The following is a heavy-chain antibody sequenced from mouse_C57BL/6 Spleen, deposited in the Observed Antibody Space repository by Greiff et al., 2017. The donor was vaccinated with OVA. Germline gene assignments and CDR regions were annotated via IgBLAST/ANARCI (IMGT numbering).Heavy chain of an antibody. Sequence: VHLVESGAELVRPGASVTLSCKASGYTFTDYEMHWVKQTPVHGLEWIGAIDPETGGTAYNQKFKGKAILTADKSSSTAYMELRSLTSEDSAVYYCTSGGYDYGFAYWGQGTLVTVSA. D-gene: IGHD2-4*01. CDR1: GYTFTDYE. J-gene: IGHJ3*01. CDR3: TSGGYDYGFAY. V-gene: IGHV1-15*01. CDR2: IDPETGGT.